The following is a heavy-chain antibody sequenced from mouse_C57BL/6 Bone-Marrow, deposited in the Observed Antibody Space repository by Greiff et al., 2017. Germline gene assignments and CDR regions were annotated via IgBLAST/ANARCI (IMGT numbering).Heavy chain of an antibody. V-gene: IGHV5-16*01. D-gene: IGHD2-4*01. CDR2: INYDGSST. CDR1: GFTFSDYY. CDR3: ARARLLDY. Sequence: EVQLVESEGGLVQPGSSMKLSCTASGFTFSDYYMAWVRQVPEKGLEWVANINYDGSSTYYLDSLKSRFIISRDNAKNILYLQMSSLKSEDTATYYCARARLLDYWGQGTTLTVSS. J-gene: IGHJ2*01.